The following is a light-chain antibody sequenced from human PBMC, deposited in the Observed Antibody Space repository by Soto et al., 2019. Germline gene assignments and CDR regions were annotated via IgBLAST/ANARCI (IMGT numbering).Light chain of an antibody. V-gene: IGKV4-1*01. Sequence: DIVMTQSPDSLAVSLGERATINCKSSQSVLYRSNNKNYLAWYQHKPGQPPKLLFYWASMRESVVPVRFSGSGSGTELTIPISSLQDEDVALYYCQQYSSSYWTFGQATKVDIQ. J-gene: IGKJ1*01. CDR3: QQYSSSYWT. CDR2: WAS. CDR1: QSVLYRSNNKNY.